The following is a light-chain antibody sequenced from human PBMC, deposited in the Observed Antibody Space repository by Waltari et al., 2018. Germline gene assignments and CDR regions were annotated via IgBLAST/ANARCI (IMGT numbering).Light chain of an antibody. CDR3: QQYYNYPFT. J-gene: IGKJ3*01. V-gene: IGKV1-16*02. CDR1: QGISNY. Sequence: DIQMTQSPSSLSASVGDRVTITCRASQGISNYLARFQQKPGKAPKSLIYATSRLQSGVPSKFSGSGSGTDFTRTINSLQPEDFATYYCQQYYNYPFTFGPGTKVDIK. CDR2: ATS.